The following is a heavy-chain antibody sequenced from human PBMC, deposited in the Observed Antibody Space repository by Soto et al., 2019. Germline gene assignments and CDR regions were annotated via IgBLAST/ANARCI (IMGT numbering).Heavy chain of an antibody. V-gene: IGHV4-30-4*01. CDR3: AREIYCSSTSCNNWFDP. CDR1: GGSISSGDYY. J-gene: IGHJ5*02. CDR2: IYYSGST. Sequence: SETLSLTCTGSGGSISSGDYYWSWIRQPPGKGLEWIGYIYYSGSTYHNPSLKSRVTISVDTSKNQFSLKLSSVTAADTAVYYCAREIYCSSTSCNNWFDPWGQGTPVTVS. D-gene: IGHD2-2*01.